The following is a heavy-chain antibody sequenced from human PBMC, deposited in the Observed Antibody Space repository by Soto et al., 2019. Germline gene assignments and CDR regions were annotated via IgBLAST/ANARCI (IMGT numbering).Heavy chain of an antibody. CDR2: INHSGST. J-gene: IGHJ3*02. D-gene: IGHD1-26*01. CDR1: GGSFSAYF. V-gene: IGHV4-34*01. CDR3: ARVSGSQLHDAFDI. Sequence: SETLSLTCAVYGGSFSAYFWTWIRQPPGKGLEWIGEINHSGSTNYNPSLKSQVTKSEDTSKNQFSLKLSSVTAADTAVHYCARVSGSQLHDAFDIWGQGTMVTVSS.